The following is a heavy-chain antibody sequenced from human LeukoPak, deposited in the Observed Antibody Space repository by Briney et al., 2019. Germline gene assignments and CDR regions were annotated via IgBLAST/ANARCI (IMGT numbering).Heavy chain of an antibody. D-gene: IGHD5-24*01. V-gene: IGHV3-48*01. CDR2: IISSSNTI. Sequence: GGSLRLSCAASGFTFSTSGMNWVRQAPGKGLEWVSYIISSSNTIYYADSVKGRFTISRDNSKNSLYLQMNSLKAEDTAVYYCAREEKMEEGYYYYMDVWGRGTTVTVSS. CDR1: GFTFSTSG. J-gene: IGHJ6*03. CDR3: AREEKMEEGYYYYMDV.